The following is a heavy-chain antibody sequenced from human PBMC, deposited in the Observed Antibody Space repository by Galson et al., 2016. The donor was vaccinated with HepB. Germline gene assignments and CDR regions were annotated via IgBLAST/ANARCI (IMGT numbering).Heavy chain of an antibody. CDR1: GYTFTSYA. J-gene: IGHJ4*02. V-gene: IGHV1-3*01. D-gene: IGHD6-19*01. CDR2: INAGTGNT. CDR3: ARPSRLYASGPYYFDL. Sequence: SVKVSCKASGYTFTSYALYWVRQAPGQGLEWVGWINAGTGNTRTPQRFQDRVTITREISASAAYMAVSMLTSEDTAVYYCARPSRLYASGPYYFDLWGQGTLVAVSS.